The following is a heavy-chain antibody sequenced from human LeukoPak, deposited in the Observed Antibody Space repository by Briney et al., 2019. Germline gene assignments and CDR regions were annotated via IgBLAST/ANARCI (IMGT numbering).Heavy chain of an antibody. CDR3: ASSGWYPWSAHYYYYMDV. J-gene: IGHJ6*03. CDR2: IYTSGST. D-gene: IGHD6-19*01. CDR1: GGSISSYY. Sequence: SVTLSLTCTVSGGSISSYYWGWIRQPAGKGLEWIGRIYTSGSTNYNPSLKSRVTMSVDTSKNQFSLKLSSVTAADTAVYYRASSGWYPWSAHYYYYMDVWGKGTTVAVSS. V-gene: IGHV4-4*07.